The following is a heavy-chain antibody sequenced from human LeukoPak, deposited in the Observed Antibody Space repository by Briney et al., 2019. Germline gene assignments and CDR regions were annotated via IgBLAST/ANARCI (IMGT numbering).Heavy chain of an antibody. CDR3: ARGRRRATSGPSYYFDY. CDR2: ISSSGSTI. J-gene: IGHJ4*02. V-gene: IGHV3-48*03. Sequence: GGSLRLSCAASGFTFSSYEMNWVRQAPGKGLEWVSYISSSGSTIYYADSVKGRFTISRDNAKNSLYLQMNSLRAEDTAVYYCARGRRRATSGPSYYFDYWGQGALVSVSS. CDR1: GFTFSSYE. D-gene: IGHD3-16*01.